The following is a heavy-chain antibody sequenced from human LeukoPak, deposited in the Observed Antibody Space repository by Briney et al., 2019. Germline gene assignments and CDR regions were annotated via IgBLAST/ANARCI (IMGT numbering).Heavy chain of an antibody. D-gene: IGHD3-22*01. CDR3: AKGGSSGYSVAPLDY. Sequence: GGSLRLSCAASGFTFSSYSMNWVRQAPGKGLEWVSYISSSSSTIYYADSVKGRFTISRDNAKNSLYLQMNSLRAEDTAVYYCAKGGSSGYSVAPLDYWGQGTLVTVSS. CDR1: GFTFSSYS. J-gene: IGHJ4*02. V-gene: IGHV3-48*01. CDR2: ISSSSSTI.